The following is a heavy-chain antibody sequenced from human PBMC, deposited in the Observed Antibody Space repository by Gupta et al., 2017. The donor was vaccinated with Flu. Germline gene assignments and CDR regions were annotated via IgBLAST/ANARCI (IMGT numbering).Heavy chain of an antibody. V-gene: IGHV4-34*01. D-gene: IGHD3-16*01. Sequence: QVQLQQWGAGLLKPSETLSLTCAVYGGSFRGYYWSWIRQPPGKGLEWIGEINHSGSTNYNPSLKSRVTISVDTSKNQFSLKLSSVTAADTAVYYCARRTWGSRPVDYWGQGTLVTVSS. CDR2: INHSGST. J-gene: IGHJ4*02. CDR3: ARRTWGSRPVDY. CDR1: GGSFRGYY.